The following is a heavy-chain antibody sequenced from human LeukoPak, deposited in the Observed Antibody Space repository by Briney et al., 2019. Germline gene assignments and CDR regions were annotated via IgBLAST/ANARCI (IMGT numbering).Heavy chain of an antibody. CDR1: VYKLTNNW. CDR3: VRFALTSSLDH. Sequence: GESLKISCKISVYKLTNNWIGWVRQVPGKGLEWMGLIYPGYSDAKYSPSFQGQVTLSVDASISTAYLQLSGLRASDTAIYYCVRFALTSSLDHWGQGTLVTVSS. V-gene: IGHV5-51*01. J-gene: IGHJ5*02. D-gene: IGHD6-13*01. CDR2: IYPGYSDA.